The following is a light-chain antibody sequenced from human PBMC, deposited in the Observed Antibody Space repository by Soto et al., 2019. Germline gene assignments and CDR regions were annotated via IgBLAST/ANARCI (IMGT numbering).Light chain of an antibody. Sequence: EIVLTQSPGTLSLSPGERATLSCRASQNVSSNYLAWYQQKPGQAPRLLIYGASRRAAGIPDRFSGSWSGTDFTLTISRLEPEDFAVYSCQQYGSSPMYSFGQGTKLEIK. J-gene: IGKJ2*01. CDR3: QQYGSSPMYS. V-gene: IGKV3-20*01. CDR2: GAS. CDR1: QNVSSNY.